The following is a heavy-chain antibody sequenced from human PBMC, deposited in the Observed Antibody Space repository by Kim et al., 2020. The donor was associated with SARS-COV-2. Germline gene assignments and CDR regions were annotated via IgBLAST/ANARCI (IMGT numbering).Heavy chain of an antibody. CDR3: ARGPYCSSTSCYPFYY. V-gene: IGHV4-34*01. Sequence: SETLSLTCAVYGGSFSGYYWSWIRQPPGKGLEWIGEINHSGSTNYNPSLKSRVTISVDTSKNQFSLRLSSVTAADTAVYYCARGPYCSSTSCYPFYYWG. CDR1: GGSFSGYY. J-gene: IGHJ4*01. D-gene: IGHD2-2*01. CDR2: INHSGST.